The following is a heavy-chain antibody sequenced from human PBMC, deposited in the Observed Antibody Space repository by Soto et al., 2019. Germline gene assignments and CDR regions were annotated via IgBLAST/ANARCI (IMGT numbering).Heavy chain of an antibody. Sequence: ASVKVSCKASGGTFSSYAISWVRQAPGQGLEWMGGIIPIFGTANYAQKFQGRVTITADESTSTAYMELSSLRSEDTAVYYCARDPNSSLYVFATWGQGTMVTVSS. V-gene: IGHV1-69*13. J-gene: IGHJ3*02. D-gene: IGHD3-22*01. CDR3: ARDPNSSLYVFAT. CDR1: GGTFSSYA. CDR2: IIPIFGTA.